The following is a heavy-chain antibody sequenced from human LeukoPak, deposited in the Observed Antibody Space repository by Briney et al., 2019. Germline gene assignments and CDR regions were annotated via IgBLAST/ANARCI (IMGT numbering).Heavy chain of an antibody. D-gene: IGHD6-13*01. V-gene: IGHV1-2*02. J-gene: IGHJ4*02. CDR2: INPNSGGT. CDR1: GYTFTGYN. Sequence: ASVKVSCKASGYTFTGYNMHWVRQAPGQGLEWMGWINPNSGGTNYAQKFQGRVTMTRDTSISTAYMELSRLRSDDTAVYYCARDAPRIAAAGHGDYWGQGTLVTVSS. CDR3: ARDAPRIAAAGHGDY.